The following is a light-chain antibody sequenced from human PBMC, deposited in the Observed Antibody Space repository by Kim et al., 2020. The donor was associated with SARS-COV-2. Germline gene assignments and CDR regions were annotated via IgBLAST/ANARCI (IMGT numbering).Light chain of an antibody. CDR2: GAS. CDR3: QQRSNWLT. J-gene: IGKJ4*01. V-gene: IGKV3D-20*02. CDR1: ESVSSGN. Sequence: VSPGTRATLPCRASESVSSGNLAWYQQKPGQAPRLLIYGASSRATGIPDRFSGGGSGTDFTLTISRLEPEDFAVYYCQQRSNWLTFGGGTKVDIK.